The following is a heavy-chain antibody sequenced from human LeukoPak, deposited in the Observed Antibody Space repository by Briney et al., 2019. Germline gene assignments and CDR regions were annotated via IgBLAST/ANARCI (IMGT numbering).Heavy chain of an antibody. CDR3: ARGLAISPYCYYYMDV. D-gene: IGHD3-3*01. CDR1: GGSISSYY. CDR2: IYYSGST. J-gene: IGHJ6*03. V-gene: IGHV4-59*01. Sequence: SETLSLTCTVSGGSISSYYWSWIRQPPGKGLEWIGYIYYSGSTNYNPSLKSRVTISVDTSKNQFSLKLSSVTAADTAVYYCARGLAISPYCYYYMDVWGKGTTVTVSS.